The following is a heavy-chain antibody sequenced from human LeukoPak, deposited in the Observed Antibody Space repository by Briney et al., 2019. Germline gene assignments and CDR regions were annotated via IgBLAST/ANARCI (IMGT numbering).Heavy chain of an antibody. D-gene: IGHD3-3*01. J-gene: IGHJ3*02. CDR1: GFTFSNYR. CDR2: VYTDGTST. V-gene: IGHV3-74*01. Sequence: GGSLRLSCAASGFTFSNYRMHWVRQAPGKGLVWVSRVYTDGTSTSYADSVKGRFTISRDNPKNTLYLQMNSLRAEDTAIYYCARGSFLEYISPEDAFDIWGQGTLVTVSS. CDR3: ARGSFLEYISPEDAFDI.